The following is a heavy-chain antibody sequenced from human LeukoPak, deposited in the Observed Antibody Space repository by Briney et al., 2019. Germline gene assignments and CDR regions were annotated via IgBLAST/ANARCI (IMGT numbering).Heavy chain of an antibody. J-gene: IGHJ6*02. V-gene: IGHV3-33*01. CDR3: PRDFGWFGEYYYYGMDV. Sequence: SGGSLRLSCAASGFTFSSYGMHWVRQAPGKGLEWVAVIWYDGSNKYYADSVKGRFTISRDNSKNTLYLQMNSLRAEDTAVYYCPRDFGWFGEYYYYGMDVWGQGTTVTVSS. CDR2: IWYDGSNK. CDR1: GFTFSSYG. D-gene: IGHD3-10*01.